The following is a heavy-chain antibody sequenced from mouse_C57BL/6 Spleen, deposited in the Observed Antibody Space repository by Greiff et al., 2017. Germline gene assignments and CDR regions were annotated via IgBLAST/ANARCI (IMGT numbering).Heavy chain of an antibody. CDR1: GYTFTDYE. D-gene: IGHD3-3*01. CDR2: IDPETGGT. Sequence: VQRVESGAELVRPGASVTLSCKASGYTFTDYEMHWVKQTPVHGLEWIGAIDPETGGTAYNQKFKGKAILTADKSSSTAYMELRSLTSEDSAVYYCTREVTGPFAYWGQGTLVTVSA. J-gene: IGHJ3*01. V-gene: IGHV1-15*01. CDR3: TREVTGPFAY.